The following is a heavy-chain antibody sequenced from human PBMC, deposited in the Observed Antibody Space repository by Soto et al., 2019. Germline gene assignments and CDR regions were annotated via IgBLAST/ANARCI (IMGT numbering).Heavy chain of an antibody. CDR3: ARDAGYNWNPNWFDP. Sequence: ASVKVSCKASGYTFTSYAMHWVRQAPGQRLEWMGWINAGNGNTKYSQKFQGRVTITRDTSASTAYMELSSLRSEDTAVYYCARDAGYNWNPNWFDPWGQGTLVTVSS. D-gene: IGHD1-20*01. J-gene: IGHJ5*02. CDR1: GYTFTSYA. CDR2: INAGNGNT. V-gene: IGHV1-3*01.